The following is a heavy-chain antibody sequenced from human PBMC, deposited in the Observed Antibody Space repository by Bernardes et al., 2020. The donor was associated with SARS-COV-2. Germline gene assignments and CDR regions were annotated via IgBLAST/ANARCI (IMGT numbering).Heavy chain of an antibody. D-gene: IGHD4-17*01. V-gene: IGHV3-23*01. CDR3: AKGSGYGDLHPILRDY. J-gene: IGHJ4*02. Sequence: GGSLRLSCAASGFTFSSSAMSWVRQAPGKGLAWVSAISGSGSSTYYADSVKGRFTISRDNSKNTLYLQMNSLRAEDTAVYYCAKGSGYGDLHPILRDYWGQRTLLTVSS. CDR2: ISGSGSST. CDR1: GFTFSSSA.